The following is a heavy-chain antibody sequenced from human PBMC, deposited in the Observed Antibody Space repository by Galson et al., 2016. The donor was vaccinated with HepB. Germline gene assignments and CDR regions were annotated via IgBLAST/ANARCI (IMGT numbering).Heavy chain of an antibody. V-gene: IGHV2-5*02. Sequence: PALVKPTQTLTLTCTCSGFSLSTSGVAVGWIRQPPGKALEWLALIYWDGDDRYSPALQNRLTIAKDPSKNQVVLTMTNMDPADTAMYYCTTGPLPVAVAPHTWVDPWGPGTLVSVST. CDR2: IYWDGDD. CDR3: TTGPLPVAVAPHTWVDP. D-gene: IGHD6-19*01. J-gene: IGHJ5*02. CDR1: GFSLSTSGVA.